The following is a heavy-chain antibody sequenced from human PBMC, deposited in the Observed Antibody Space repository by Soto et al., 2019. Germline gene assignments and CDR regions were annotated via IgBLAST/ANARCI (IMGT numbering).Heavy chain of an antibody. CDR2: ISYDGSNK. D-gene: IGHD3-22*01. V-gene: IGHV3-30-3*01. CDR3: ARGSTMIVDY. CDR1: GFTFSSYA. Sequence: PGGSLRLSCAASGFTFSSYAMHWVRQAPGKGLEWVAVISYDGSNKYYADSVKGRFTISRDNSKNTLYLQMNSLRAEDTAGYYCARGSTMIVDYWGQGTLVTVSS. J-gene: IGHJ4*02.